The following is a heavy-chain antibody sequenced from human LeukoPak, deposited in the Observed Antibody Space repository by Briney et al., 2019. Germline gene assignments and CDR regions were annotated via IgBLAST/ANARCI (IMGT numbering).Heavy chain of an antibody. CDR3: HWYYYDSSGFYSDY. CDR2: IRGSGGST. J-gene: IGHJ4*02. CDR1: GFTFSSYA. D-gene: IGHD3-22*01. Sequence: GGSLRLSCAASGFTFSSYAMTWVRQAPGKGLEWVSTIRGSGGSTYYADSVKGRFTISRDNSKNTLNLHMNSLRAEDTAVYYCHWYYYDSSGFYSDYWGQGTLVTVSS. V-gene: IGHV3-23*01.